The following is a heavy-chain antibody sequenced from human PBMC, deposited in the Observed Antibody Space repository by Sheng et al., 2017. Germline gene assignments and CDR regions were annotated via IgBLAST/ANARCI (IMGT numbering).Heavy chain of an antibody. CDR3: ARDETVTTFGYYYGMDV. CDR1: GFTFSSYS. V-gene: IGHV3-21*01. D-gene: IGHD4-17*01. J-gene: IGHJ6*02. Sequence: EVQLVESGGGLVKPGGSLRLSCAASGFTFSSYSMNWVRQAPGKGLEWVSSISSSSSYIYYADSVKGRFTISRDNAKNSLYLQMNSLRAEYTAVYYCARDETVTTFGYYYGMDVWGQGTTVTVSS. CDR2: ISSSSSYI.